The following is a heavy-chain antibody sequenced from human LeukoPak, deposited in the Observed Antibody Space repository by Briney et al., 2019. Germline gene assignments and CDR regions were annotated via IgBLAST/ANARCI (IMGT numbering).Heavy chain of an antibody. CDR3: AGRYYDSSGYLFDY. CDR2: INHSGST. Sequence: SETLSLTCAVYGGSFSGYYWSWIRQPPGKGLEWIGEINHSGSTNYNPSLKSRVTISVDTSKNQFSLKLSSVTAADTAVYYCAGRYYDSSGYLFDYWGQGTLVTVSS. J-gene: IGHJ4*02. V-gene: IGHV4-34*01. CDR1: GGSFSGYY. D-gene: IGHD3-22*01.